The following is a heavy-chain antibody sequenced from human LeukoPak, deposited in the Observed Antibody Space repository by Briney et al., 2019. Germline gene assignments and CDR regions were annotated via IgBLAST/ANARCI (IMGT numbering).Heavy chain of an antibody. V-gene: IGHV3-21*01. CDR2: ISSSSSYI. J-gene: IGHJ4*02. CDR3: ARGPAANSGNYYVGDY. Sequence: PGGSLRLSCAASGFTFSSYSMNWVHQAPGKGLEWVSSISSSSSYIYYADSVKGRFTISRDNAKKTLFLQMNSLRAEDTGVYYCARGPAANSGNYYVGDYWGQGTLVTVSS. D-gene: IGHD1-26*01. CDR1: GFTFSSYS.